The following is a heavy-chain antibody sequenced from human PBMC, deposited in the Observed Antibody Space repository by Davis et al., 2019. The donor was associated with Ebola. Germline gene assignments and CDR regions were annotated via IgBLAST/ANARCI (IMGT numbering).Heavy chain of an antibody. V-gene: IGHV3-7*01. D-gene: IGHD2-15*01. CDR1: GFTFSSYW. CDR2: IKQDGSEL. Sequence: GGSLRLSCAVSGFTFSSYWMSWVRQAPGKGLEWVANIKQDGSELHYVDSLKGRFTISRDNTKNTLYLEMNSLRAEDTAVYYCAREFLAHCTGGRCYDRSDAFEMWGRGTMVTVSS. J-gene: IGHJ3*02. CDR3: AREFLAHCTGGRCYDRSDAFEM.